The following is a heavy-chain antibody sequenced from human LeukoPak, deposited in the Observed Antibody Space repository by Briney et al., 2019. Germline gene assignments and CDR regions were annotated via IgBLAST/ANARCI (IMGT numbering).Heavy chain of an antibody. CDR2: IDYSGST. V-gene: IGHV4-61*01. J-gene: IGHJ3*02. D-gene: IGHD3-3*01. Sequence: PSETLSLTCTVSGGSISSDISYWSWIRHPPGKGLEWIGYIDYSGSTKYNPFLENRVTISADKSKNRFSLRLSSLTAADTAVYYCAIDYFRRSGFDIWGQGTVVTVSS. CDR1: GGSISSDISY. CDR3: AIDYFRRSGFDI.